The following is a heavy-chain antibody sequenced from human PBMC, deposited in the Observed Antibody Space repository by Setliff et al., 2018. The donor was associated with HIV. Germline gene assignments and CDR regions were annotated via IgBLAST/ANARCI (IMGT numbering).Heavy chain of an antibody. CDR3: ARLPGYCSTSSCYGYLDY. J-gene: IGHJ4*02. CDR2: ISSSGGYI. Sequence: GGSLRLSCAASGFNVNNKYMSWVRQAPGKGLEWVSSISSSGGYIYYADSVKGRFTIFRDNAKKSVYLELNSLRAEDTAVYYCARLPGYCSTSSCYGYLDYWGQGTLVTVSS. D-gene: IGHD2-2*01. CDR1: GFNVNNKY. V-gene: IGHV3-21*01.